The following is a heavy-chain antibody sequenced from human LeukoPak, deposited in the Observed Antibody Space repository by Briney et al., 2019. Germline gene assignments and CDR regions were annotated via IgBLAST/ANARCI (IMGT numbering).Heavy chain of an antibody. CDR1: EFDFSSHA. Sequence: PGGSLRLSCAASEFDFSSHAMTWVRQAPGKGLEWVSAISISGSKTYYADSVKGRFTISRDNSKNTLYLQMNSLRAEDTAVYYCAKWEGSSGCAFDYWGQGTLVTVSS. D-gene: IGHD3-22*01. J-gene: IGHJ4*02. CDR2: ISISGSKT. CDR3: AKWEGSSGCAFDY. V-gene: IGHV3-23*01.